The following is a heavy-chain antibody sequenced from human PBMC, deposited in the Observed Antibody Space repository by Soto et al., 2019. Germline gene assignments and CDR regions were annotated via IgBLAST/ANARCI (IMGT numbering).Heavy chain of an antibody. V-gene: IGHV4-61*01. CDR2: FYYSGST. CDR1: GGSVSGGSYF. Sequence: SETLSLTCTVSGGSVSGGSYFWSWVRQPPGKGLEWIGYFYYSGSTKYNPSLKSRVTILEDTSKNQFSLKLNSVTAADTAVYYCARNYGGNVDYWGQGTLVTVSS. J-gene: IGHJ4*02. CDR3: ARNYGGNVDY. D-gene: IGHD4-17*01.